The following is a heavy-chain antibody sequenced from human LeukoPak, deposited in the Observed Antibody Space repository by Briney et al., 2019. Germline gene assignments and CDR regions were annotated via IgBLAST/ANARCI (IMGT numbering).Heavy chain of an antibody. CDR1: GFTVSSNS. V-gene: IGHV3-53*01. CDR3: ATRYCSSTNCYAFDY. D-gene: IGHD2-2*01. Sequence: AGGSLRLSCTVSGFTVSSNSMSWVRQAPGKVLEWVSFIYSDNTHYSDSVKGRFTISRDNAKNSLYLQMNSLRAEDTAVYYCATRYCSSTNCYAFDYWGQGTLVTVSS. J-gene: IGHJ4*02. CDR2: IYSDNT.